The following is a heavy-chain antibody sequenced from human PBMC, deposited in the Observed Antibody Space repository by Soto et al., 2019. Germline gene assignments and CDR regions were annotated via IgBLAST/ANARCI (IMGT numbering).Heavy chain of an antibody. CDR3: AKDGVVADTQDAFDI. V-gene: IGHV3-30*18. J-gene: IGHJ3*02. Sequence: RRLSCAASGFTFSSYGMHWVRQAPGKGLEWVAVISYDGSNKYYADSVKGRFTISRDNSKNTLYLQMNSLRAEDTAVYYCAKDGVVADTQDAFDIWGQGTMVTVSS. CDR1: GFTFSSYG. CDR2: ISYDGSNK. D-gene: IGHD2-15*01.